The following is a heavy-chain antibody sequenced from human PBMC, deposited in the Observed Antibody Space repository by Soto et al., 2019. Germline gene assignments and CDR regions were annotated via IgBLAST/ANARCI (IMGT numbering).Heavy chain of an antibody. CDR2: IYTSGST. CDR1: GGSISSYY. V-gene: IGHV4-4*07. CDR3: ARDCHFPRITIGWFDP. Sequence: QVQLQESGPGLVKPSETLSLTCTVSGGSISSYYWSWIRQPAGKGLEWIGRIYTSGSTNYNPSLKIRVSLSVDTSKNQFSLKLSSVTAADTAVYYCARDCHFPRITIGWFDPWGQGTLVTVSS. J-gene: IGHJ5*02. D-gene: IGHD3-10*01.